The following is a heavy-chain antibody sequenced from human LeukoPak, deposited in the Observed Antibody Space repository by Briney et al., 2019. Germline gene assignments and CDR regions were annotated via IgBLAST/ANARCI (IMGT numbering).Heavy chain of an antibody. CDR1: GFTFSSYA. J-gene: IGHJ4*02. D-gene: IGHD2-21*02. CDR3: AKEPECDGDCYNEPIDY. CDR2: ISGSGGST. V-gene: IGHV3-23*01. Sequence: GGSLRLSCAASGFTFSSYAMSWVRQAPGKGLEWVSAISGSGGSTYYADSVKGRFTISRDNSKNTLYLQMNSLRAEDTAVYYCAKEPECDGDCYNEPIDYWGQGTLVTVSS.